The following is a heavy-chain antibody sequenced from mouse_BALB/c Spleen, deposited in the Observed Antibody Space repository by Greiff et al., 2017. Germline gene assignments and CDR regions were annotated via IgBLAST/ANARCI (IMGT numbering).Heavy chain of an antibody. Sequence: EVQRVESGGGLVKPGGSLKLSCAASGFTFSDYYMYWVRQTPEKRLEWVATISDGGSYTYYPDSVKGRFTISRDNAKNNLYLQMSSLKSEDTAMYYCARPSITTASMDYWGQGTSVTVSS. CDR3: ARPSITTASMDY. CDR1: GFTFSDYY. D-gene: IGHD1-2*01. V-gene: IGHV5-4*02. CDR2: ISDGGSYT. J-gene: IGHJ4*01.